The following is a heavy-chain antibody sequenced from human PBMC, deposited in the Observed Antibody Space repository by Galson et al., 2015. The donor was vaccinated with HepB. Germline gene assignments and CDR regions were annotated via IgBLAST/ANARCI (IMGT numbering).Heavy chain of an antibody. CDR3: ARAPGYGSGSYEDY. V-gene: IGHV1-18*01. CDR1: GYTFASYG. J-gene: IGHJ4*02. D-gene: IGHD3-10*01. Sequence: SVKVSCKASGYTFASYGISWVRQAPGQGLEWMGWISASNGNTNYAQKLQGRVTMTTDTSTSTAYMELRSLRSDDTAVYYCARAPGYGSGSYEDYWGQGTLVTVSS. CDR2: ISASNGNT.